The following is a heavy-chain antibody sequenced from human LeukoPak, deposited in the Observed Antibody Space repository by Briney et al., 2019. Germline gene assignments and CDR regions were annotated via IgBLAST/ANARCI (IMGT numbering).Heavy chain of an antibody. CDR3: TTDEGEEAYYNFWSGEAGQARLDY. CDR1: GFTFSNAW. CDR2: IKSKTDGGTT. V-gene: IGHV3-15*01. D-gene: IGHD3-3*01. Sequence: GGSLRLSCAASGFTFSNAWMSWVRQAPGKGLEWVGRIKSKTDGGTTDYAAPVKGRFTISRDDSKNTLYLQMNSLKTEDTAVYYCTTDEGEEAYYNFWSGEAGQARLDYWGQGTLVTVSS. J-gene: IGHJ4*02.